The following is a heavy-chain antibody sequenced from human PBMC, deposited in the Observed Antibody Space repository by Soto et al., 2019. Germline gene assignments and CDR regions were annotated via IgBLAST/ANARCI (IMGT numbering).Heavy chain of an antibody. CDR1: GFTFGDYA. D-gene: IGHD1-26*01. CDR3: TRPRSGN. J-gene: IGHJ4*03. CDR2: IRSKAYGATT. V-gene: IGHV3-49*04. Sequence: GGSLRLSCTASGFTFGDYAMSWVRQAPGKGLEWVGFIRSKAYGATTEYAATVKVRFSISRDESKSIAYLQMNRLKNEATAVYCCTRPRSGNWGQGTMVTVSS.